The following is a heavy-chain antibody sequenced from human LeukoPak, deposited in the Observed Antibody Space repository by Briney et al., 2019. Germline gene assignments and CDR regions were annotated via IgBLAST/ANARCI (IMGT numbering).Heavy chain of an antibody. Sequence: GGSLRLSCAASGFTFSKYAMSWVRQAPGKELEWVSAISGSGGSTYYADSVKGRFTISRDNSKNTLYLQMNSLRAEDTAVYYCAKEFGAAGKIIGWDYWGQGTLVTVSS. CDR1: GFTFSKYA. J-gene: IGHJ4*02. D-gene: IGHD6-13*01. CDR3: AKEFGAAGKIIGWDY. V-gene: IGHV3-23*01. CDR2: ISGSGGST.